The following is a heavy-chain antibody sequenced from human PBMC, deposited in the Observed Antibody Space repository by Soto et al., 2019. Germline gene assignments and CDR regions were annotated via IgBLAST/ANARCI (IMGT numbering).Heavy chain of an antibody. V-gene: IGHV4-59*03. J-gene: IGHJ4*02. Sequence: LQESGPRLVKPSETLSLNCTVSGDAISNYYWSWIRQTPGRGLEWIGCVHESGSTDYNPSLKGRVPISLPPSTSQFSLSLRSATAADTATYYCARGTRALITSFFAYWGQGIPVTVSS. CDR2: VHESGST. CDR3: ARGTRALITSFFAY. CDR1: GDAISNYY. D-gene: IGHD1-20*01.